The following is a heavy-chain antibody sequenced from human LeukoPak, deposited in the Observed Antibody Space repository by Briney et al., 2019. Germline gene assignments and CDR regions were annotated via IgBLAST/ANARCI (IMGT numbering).Heavy chain of an antibody. CDR3: ARYYGSGSYCNG. Sequence: ASVKVSCKASGYTFTGYYMHWVRQAPGQGLEWMGWINPNSGGTNYARKFQGRVTMTRDTSVSTAYMELSRLRSDDTAVYYCARYYGSGSYCNGWGQGTLVTVSS. J-gene: IGHJ4*02. V-gene: IGHV1-2*02. D-gene: IGHD3-10*01. CDR1: GYTFTGYY. CDR2: INPNSGGT.